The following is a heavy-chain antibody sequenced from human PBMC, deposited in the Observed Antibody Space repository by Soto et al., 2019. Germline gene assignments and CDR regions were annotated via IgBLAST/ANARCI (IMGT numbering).Heavy chain of an antibody. CDR2: LYDVDGS. V-gene: IGHV3-53*01. Sequence: DVQLVESGGGLIQPGESLRLSCAAFGLTISGKKYVAWVRQAPGKGLEWVSALYDVDGSYYADSVTGRFTTSSDSSKTTVYLQMNDLRPDDTAVYYCATWHEREHAFDVWGQGTTVTISS. J-gene: IGHJ3*01. CDR1: GLTISGKKY. D-gene: IGHD1-1*01. CDR3: ATWHEREHAFDV.